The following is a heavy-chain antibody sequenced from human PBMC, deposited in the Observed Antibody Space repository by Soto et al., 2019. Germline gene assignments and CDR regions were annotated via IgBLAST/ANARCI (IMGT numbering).Heavy chain of an antibody. CDR2: IIPILGIA. J-gene: IGHJ5*02. Sequence: QVQLVQSGAEVKKPGSSVKVSCKASGGTFSSYTISWVRQAPGQGLEWMGRIIPILGIANYAQKFQGRVTITADKSTSTAYMELSSLRSEDTAVYYCAREVEGYSYGYAVCWFDPWGQGTLVTVSS. V-gene: IGHV1-69*08. CDR1: GGTFSSYT. D-gene: IGHD5-18*01. CDR3: AREVEGYSYGYAVCWFDP.